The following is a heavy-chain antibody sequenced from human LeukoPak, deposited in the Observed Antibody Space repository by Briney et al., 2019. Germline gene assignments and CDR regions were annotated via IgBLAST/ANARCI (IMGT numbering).Heavy chain of an antibody. CDR1: GLTFSDYW. Sequence: GGSLRLSCAASGLTFSDYWMYWVRQAPGKGLEWVANIKHDGSEKYYVDSVKGRFTISRDNAKNSLYLQMNSLRAEDTAVYYCARVFGIKGYFDYWGQGTLVTVSS. D-gene: IGHD1-14*01. V-gene: IGHV3-7*01. CDR3: ARVFGIKGYFDY. CDR2: IKHDGSEK. J-gene: IGHJ4*02.